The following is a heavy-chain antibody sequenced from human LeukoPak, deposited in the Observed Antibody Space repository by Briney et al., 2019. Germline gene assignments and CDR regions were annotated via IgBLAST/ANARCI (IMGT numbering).Heavy chain of an antibody. Sequence: SETLSLTCTVSGGSISSYYWSWIRQSPGKGLEWIGYIYYSGSTNYNPSLKSRVTISVDTSKNQFSLKLYSVTAADTAVYYCARLGGCSSTSCYVHWFDPWGQGTLVTVSS. CDR2: IYYSGST. V-gene: IGHV4-59*01. CDR1: GGSISSYY. CDR3: ARLGGCSSTSCYVHWFDP. J-gene: IGHJ5*02. D-gene: IGHD2-2*01.